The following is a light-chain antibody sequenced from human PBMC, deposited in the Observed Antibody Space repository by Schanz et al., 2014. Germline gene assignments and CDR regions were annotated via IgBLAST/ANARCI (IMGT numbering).Light chain of an antibody. V-gene: IGKV3-20*01. J-gene: IGKJ1*01. Sequence: EIVLTQSPGTLSLSPGERATLSCRASQSVSSSYLAWYQQKPGQAPRLLIYDASTRATGIPDRFSGSGSGTDFTLTISRLEPEDFAVYYCQQYHSSSWTFGQGTKVEIK. CDR1: QSVSSSY. CDR3: QQYHSSSWT. CDR2: DAS.